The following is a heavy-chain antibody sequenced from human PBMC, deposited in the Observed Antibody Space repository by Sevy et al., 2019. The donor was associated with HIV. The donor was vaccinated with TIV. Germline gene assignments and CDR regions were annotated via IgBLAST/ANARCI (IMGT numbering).Heavy chain of an antibody. CDR2: IKAYNGNT. V-gene: IGHV1-18*01. D-gene: IGHD3-10*01. CDR1: GYTFTSYG. Sequence: ASVKVSCKASGYTFTSYGISWVRQAPGQGLEWMGWIKAYNGNTNCAQKLQGRVTMTTDTSTSTAYMELRSLRSDDTAVYYCARAYYGSGSYYNLLDYWGQRTLVTVSS. CDR3: ARAYYGSGSYYNLLDY. J-gene: IGHJ4*02.